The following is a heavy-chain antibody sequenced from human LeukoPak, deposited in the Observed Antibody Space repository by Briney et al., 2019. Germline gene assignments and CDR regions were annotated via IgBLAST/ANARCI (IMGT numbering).Heavy chain of an antibody. Sequence: GASVKVSCKASGYTSTSYAMNWVRQAPGQGLEWMGWINTNTGNPTYAQGFTGRFVFSLDTSVSTAYLQISSLKAEDTAVYYCARVPGIVVGTYNWFDPWGQGTLVTVSS. V-gene: IGHV7-4-1*02. D-gene: IGHD2-15*01. CDR3: ARVPGIVVGTYNWFDP. J-gene: IGHJ5*02. CDR2: INTNTGNP. CDR1: GYTSTSYA.